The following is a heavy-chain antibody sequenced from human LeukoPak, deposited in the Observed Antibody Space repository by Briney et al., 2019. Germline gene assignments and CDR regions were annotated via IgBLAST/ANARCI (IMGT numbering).Heavy chain of an antibody. CDR3: AKPRRYDGSGYYQTYYFDY. V-gene: IGHV3-30*18. CDR2: ISYDGSNK. CDR1: GFTFSGYG. Sequence: GGSLRLSCAASGFTFSGYGMHWVRQAPGKGLEWVAVISYDGSNKYYADSVKGRFTISRDNSKNTLYLQMNSLRAEDTAVYYCAKPRRYDGSGYYQTYYFDYWGQGTLVTVSS. J-gene: IGHJ4*02. D-gene: IGHD3-22*01.